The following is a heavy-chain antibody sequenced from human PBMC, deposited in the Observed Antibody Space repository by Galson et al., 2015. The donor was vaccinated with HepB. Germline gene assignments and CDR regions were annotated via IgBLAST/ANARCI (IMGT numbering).Heavy chain of an antibody. CDR3: ARDITTAGIFDS. V-gene: IGHV3-7*03. CDR2: IKQDESEK. CDR1: GFTFSTYW. Sequence: SLRLSCAASGFTFSTYWMSWVRQAPGKGLEWVANIKQDESEKYYVDSMKGRFTISRVNAKNSVYLQMDSLRAEDTAVYYCARDITTAGIFDSWGQGTLVTVSS. D-gene: IGHD6-13*01. J-gene: IGHJ4*02.